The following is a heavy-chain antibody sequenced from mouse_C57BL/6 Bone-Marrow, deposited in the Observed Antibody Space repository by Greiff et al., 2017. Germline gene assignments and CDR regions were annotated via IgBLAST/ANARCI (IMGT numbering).Heavy chain of an antibody. D-gene: IGHD2-3*01. Sequence: EVQLQESGAELVRPGASVKLSCTASGFNIKDDYMHWVKQRPEQGLEWIGWIDPENGDTEYASKFQGKATITADTSSNTAYLQLSSLTSEDTAVYYCNTRDGLVDYWGKGTTLTVSS. CDR1: GFNIKDDY. V-gene: IGHV14-4*01. CDR2: IDPENGDT. CDR3: NTRDGLVDY. J-gene: IGHJ2*01.